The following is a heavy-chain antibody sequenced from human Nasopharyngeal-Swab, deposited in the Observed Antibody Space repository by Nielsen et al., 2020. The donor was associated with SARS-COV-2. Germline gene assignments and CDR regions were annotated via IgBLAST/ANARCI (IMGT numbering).Heavy chain of an antibody. CDR1: GGSISPYY. J-gene: IGHJ6*02. V-gene: IGHV4-59*08. CDR3: ARHAPPVYYYGMDV. Sequence: SETLSLTCTVSGGSISPYYWSWIRRPPGKGLDWIGYISYSGSTNYNPSLKSRVTISVDTSKKQFSLRLSSLTAADTAVYYCARHAPPVYYYGMDVWGQGTTVTVSS. CDR2: ISYSGST.